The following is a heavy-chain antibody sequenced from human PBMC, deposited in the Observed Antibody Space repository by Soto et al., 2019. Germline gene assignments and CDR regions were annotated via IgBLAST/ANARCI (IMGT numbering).Heavy chain of an antibody. CDR2: ITGSGGGT. Sequence: SGGSLRLSCAASGFMFANYAMGGVRQAPGRGLEWVSAITGSGGGTYYADSVKGRVTVSRDNSKNTLYLQMNSLRAEDTAVYYCARGLTGSSSYFDYWGHGTLVTLSS. V-gene: IGHV3-23*01. CDR1: GFMFANYA. J-gene: IGHJ4*01. D-gene: IGHD6-6*01. CDR3: ARGLTGSSSYFDY.